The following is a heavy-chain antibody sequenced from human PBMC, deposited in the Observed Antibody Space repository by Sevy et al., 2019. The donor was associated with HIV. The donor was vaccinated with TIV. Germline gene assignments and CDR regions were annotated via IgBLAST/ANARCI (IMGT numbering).Heavy chain of an antibody. CDR3: ARSDAVPAPFDY. CDR2: IWHDGSNE. V-gene: IGHV3-33*01. J-gene: IGHJ4*02. Sequence: GGSLRLSCAASGFSFSNYGMHWVRQAPGKGLEWVAAIWHDGSNEYYADSVKGRFTISRDNSKNTLYLQMNSLRAEDTAVYYCARSDAVPAPFDYWGQGTLVTVSS. D-gene: IGHD2-2*01. CDR1: GFSFSNYG.